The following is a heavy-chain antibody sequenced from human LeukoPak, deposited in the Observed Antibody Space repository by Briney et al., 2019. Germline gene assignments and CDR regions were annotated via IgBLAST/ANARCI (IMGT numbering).Heavy chain of an antibody. CDR2: IYSGGTT. CDR1: GFTVSSDY. V-gene: IGHV3-66*01. CDR3: ARGGAMVIAATFDY. Sequence: GGSLRLSCAASGFTVSSDYISWVRQAPGKGLEWVSVIYSGGTTYSADSVEGRFTISRDNSKNTLYLQMNSLRAEDTAVYYCARGGAMVIAATFDYWGQGTLVTVSS. J-gene: IGHJ4*02. D-gene: IGHD2-15*01.